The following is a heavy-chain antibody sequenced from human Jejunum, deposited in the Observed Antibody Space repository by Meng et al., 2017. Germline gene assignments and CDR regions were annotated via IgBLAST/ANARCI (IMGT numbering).Heavy chain of an antibody. CDR3: ARGAYSSNWF. D-gene: IGHD6-13*01. V-gene: IGHV6-1*01. CDR1: GDSVSSNSAA. J-gene: IGHJ4*02. Sequence: SQTLSLTCAISGDSVSSNSAAWHWIRQSPSRGLEWLGRTYYRSKWYNDYAVSVKSRITVTPDTSKNQFSLQLDSVTPEDTAVYYFARGAYSSNWFWGQGTLVTVSS. CDR2: TYYRSKWYN.